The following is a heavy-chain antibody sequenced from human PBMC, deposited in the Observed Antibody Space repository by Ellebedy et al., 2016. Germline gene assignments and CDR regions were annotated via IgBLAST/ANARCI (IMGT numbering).Heavy chain of an antibody. CDR2: ITLRGDT. D-gene: IGHD6-13*01. Sequence: GESLKISXTASGFTFSSHAMSWVRQAPGKGLEWVSAITLRGDTHYAESVRGRFTVSRDNSKNSLFLQMNSLRADDAAVYYCAKTSPYGTGWYGANDYWGQGTLVTVSS. J-gene: IGHJ4*02. CDR3: AKTSPYGTGWYGANDY. V-gene: IGHV3-23*01. CDR1: GFTFSSHA.